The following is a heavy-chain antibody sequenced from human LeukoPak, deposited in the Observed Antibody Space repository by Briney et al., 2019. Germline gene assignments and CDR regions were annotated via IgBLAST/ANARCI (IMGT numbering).Heavy chain of an antibody. D-gene: IGHD3-10*01. CDR1: GFTFSNNG. CDR3: ARALWFGTTFDY. V-gene: IGHV3-48*01. Sequence: GGSLRLSCAASGFTFSNNGMNWVRQAPGKGLEWVSYIHSGGSTIYYADSVKGRFTISRDNAKNSLYLQMDSLGAEDTAVYYCARALWFGTTFDYWGQGTLVTVSS. J-gene: IGHJ4*02. CDR2: IHSGGSTI.